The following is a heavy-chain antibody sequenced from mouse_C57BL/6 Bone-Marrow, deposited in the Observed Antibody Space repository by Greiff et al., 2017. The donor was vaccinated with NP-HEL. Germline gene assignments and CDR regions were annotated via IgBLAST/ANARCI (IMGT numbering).Heavy chain of an antibody. D-gene: IGHD1-1*01. CDR2: IRNKANGYTT. Sequence: EVHLVESGGGLVQPGGSLSLSCAASGFTFTDYYMSWVRQPPGKALEWLGFIRNKANGYTTEYSASVKGRFTISRDNSQSILYLQMNALRAEDSATYYCARSIYYGSSYDAMDYWGQGTSVTVSS. CDR1: GFTFTDYY. CDR3: ARSIYYGSSYDAMDY. V-gene: IGHV7-3*01. J-gene: IGHJ4*01.